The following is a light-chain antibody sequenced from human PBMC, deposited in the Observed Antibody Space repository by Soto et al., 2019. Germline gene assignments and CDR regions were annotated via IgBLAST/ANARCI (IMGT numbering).Light chain of an antibody. V-gene: IGKV1-27*01. CDR3: QQDHSAPFT. CDR2: AAS. J-gene: IGKJ3*01. CDR1: QDINNC. Sequence: DIQMTQSPSFLSASVGDRVTITCRASQDINNCLAWYQQKPGQVPQIIIYAASTLQSTLQCNAPSRFSASGSGTDFTLSIRSLQPEDVGTFYCQQDHSAPFTFGPGTTVDI.